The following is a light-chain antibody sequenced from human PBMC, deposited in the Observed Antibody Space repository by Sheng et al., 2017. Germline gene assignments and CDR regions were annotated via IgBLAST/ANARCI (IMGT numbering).Light chain of an antibody. Sequence: DIQMTQSPSSLSASVGDRVTITCRASQDISNSLAWYQQKRGKAPKLLLYGASRLQSGVPSRFSGSGSGTEFTLTISSLQPDDFATYYCQQYNSYPLTFGGGTKVEIK. CDR2: GAS. CDR1: QDISNS. CDR3: QQYNSYPLT. J-gene: IGKJ4*01. V-gene: IGKV1-16*01.